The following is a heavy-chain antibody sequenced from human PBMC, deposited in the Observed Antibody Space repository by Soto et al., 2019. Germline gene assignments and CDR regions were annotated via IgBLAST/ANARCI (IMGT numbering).Heavy chain of an antibody. V-gene: IGHV4-59*08. D-gene: IGHD1-1*01. Sequence: SETLSLTCTVSGGSISSYYWSWIRQPPGKGLEWIGYIYYSGSTNYNPSLKSRVTISVDTSKNQFSLKLSSVTAADTAVYYCARHPPRNNGTRPYYFDYWGQGTLVTVSS. CDR1: GGSISSYY. J-gene: IGHJ4*02. CDR2: IYYSGST. CDR3: ARHPPRNNGTRPYYFDY.